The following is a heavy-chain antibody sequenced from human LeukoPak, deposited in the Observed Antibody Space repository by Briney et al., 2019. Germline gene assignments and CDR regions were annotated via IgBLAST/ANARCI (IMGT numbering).Heavy chain of an antibody. V-gene: IGHV4-59*08. J-gene: IGHJ5*02. Sequence: SGTLSLTCTVSGGSMSSYYWSWIRQPPGKGLEWIGYIYYSGSTKYNPSLKSRVTISVDTSKNQLSLKLSSVTAADTAMYYCTRLGITMVRGVIPNWFDPWGQGTLVTVSS. CDR2: IYYSGST. D-gene: IGHD3-10*01. CDR1: GGSMSSYY. CDR3: TRLGITMVRGVIPNWFDP.